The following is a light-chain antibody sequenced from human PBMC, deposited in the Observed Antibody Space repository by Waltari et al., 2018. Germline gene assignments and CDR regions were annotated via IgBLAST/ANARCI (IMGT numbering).Light chain of an antibody. J-gene: IGLJ2*01. CDR3: QTWDNTAAVV. V-gene: IGLV3-1*01. CDR1: KLADEF. CDR2: QNH. Sequence: SYEVTQPPSVSVSAGQTATITCSGHKLADEFVCWYHQRPGQSPVLVIFQNHKRPSGIPARFSAFKSGNTATLTISGTQAVDEGDYFCQTWDNTAAVVFGAGTKLTVL.